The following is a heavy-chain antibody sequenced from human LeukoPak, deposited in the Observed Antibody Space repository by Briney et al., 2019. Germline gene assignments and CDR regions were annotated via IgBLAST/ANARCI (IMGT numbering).Heavy chain of an antibody. D-gene: IGHD6-19*01. Sequence: ASVKVSCKPSGYTFTGYYLHWVRQAPGQGLESMGWINPNTGATIYAEKFQGRVTMTRDTSIDTDYMQMRSLRSDDTAVYYCARARAGSGWPRPWYFDFWGQGTLITVSS. CDR1: GYTFTGYY. J-gene: IGHJ4*02. V-gene: IGHV1-2*02. CDR2: INPNTGAT. CDR3: ARARAGSGWPRPWYFDF.